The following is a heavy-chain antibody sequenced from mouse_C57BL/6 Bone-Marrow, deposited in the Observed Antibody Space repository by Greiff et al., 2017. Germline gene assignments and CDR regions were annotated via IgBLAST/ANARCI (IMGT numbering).Heavy chain of an antibody. Sequence: EVQLQESGAELERPGASVKLSCTASGFNIKDAYMHWVKQRPEQGLEWIGWIDPENGDTEYASKFQGKATITADTSSNTAYLQLSSLTSEDTAVYYCTTMMFDYWGQGTTLTVSS. CDR1: GFNIKDAY. D-gene: IGHD2-3*01. J-gene: IGHJ2*01. V-gene: IGHV14-4*01. CDR3: TTMMFDY. CDR2: IDPENGDT.